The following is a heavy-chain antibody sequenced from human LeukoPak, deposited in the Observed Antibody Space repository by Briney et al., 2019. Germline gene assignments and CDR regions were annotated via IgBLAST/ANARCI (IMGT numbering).Heavy chain of an antibody. J-gene: IGHJ3*02. Sequence: PGVSLRLSCAASGFTFDDYAMHWVRQAPGKGLEWVSLISGDGGSTYYADSVRGRFTISRDNSKNSLYLQMDSLRTEDTASYYCAKEIDTLGTNAFDIWGQGTMVTVSS. CDR3: AKEIDTLGTNAFDI. D-gene: IGHD2-15*01. V-gene: IGHV3-43*02. CDR1: GFTFDDYA. CDR2: ISGDGGST.